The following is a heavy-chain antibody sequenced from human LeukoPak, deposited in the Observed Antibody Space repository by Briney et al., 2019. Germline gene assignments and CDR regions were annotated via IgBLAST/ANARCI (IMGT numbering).Heavy chain of an antibody. D-gene: IGHD6-19*01. Sequence: PSETLSLTCTVSGVSISSIRYYWGWIRQPPGRGLEWHGSIYYSGSTYYTPALKSRVPISVDPSKIQFSLKLGSVTAADTAVYYWARHGYSSHTLDYWGQETLVTVSS. J-gene: IGHJ4*02. CDR3: ARHGYSSHTLDY. CDR1: GVSISSIRYY. CDR2: IYYSGST. V-gene: IGHV4-39*01.